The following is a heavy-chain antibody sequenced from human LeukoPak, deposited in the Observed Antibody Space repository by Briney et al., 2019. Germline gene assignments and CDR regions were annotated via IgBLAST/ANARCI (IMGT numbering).Heavy chain of an antibody. J-gene: IGHJ4*02. Sequence: GGSLRLSCAASGFTFSSYAMHWVRQAPGKGLEWVAVISYDGSNKYYADSVKGRFTISRDNSKNTLYLQMKSLRAEDAAVYYCARVLSRGMSSGYYSPFDYWGQGTLVTVSS. CDR3: ARVLSRGMSSGYYSPFDY. CDR1: GFTFSSYA. V-gene: IGHV3-30-3*01. CDR2: ISYDGSNK. D-gene: IGHD3-22*01.